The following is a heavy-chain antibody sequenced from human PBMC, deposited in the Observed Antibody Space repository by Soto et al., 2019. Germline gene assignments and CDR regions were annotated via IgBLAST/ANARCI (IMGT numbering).Heavy chain of an antibody. CDR2: IKQDGSEK. J-gene: IGHJ4*02. D-gene: IGHD3-22*01. CDR1: GFTFSFYW. Sequence: PGGSLSLSCAASGFTFSFYWMGWVRQAPGKGLEWVANIKQDGSEKFYVDSVKGRFTISRDNAKNSLFLQMNSLRAEDTAVYYCARDAYSSGPDFDHWGQGTLVTVSS. CDR3: ARDAYSSGPDFDH. V-gene: IGHV3-7*05.